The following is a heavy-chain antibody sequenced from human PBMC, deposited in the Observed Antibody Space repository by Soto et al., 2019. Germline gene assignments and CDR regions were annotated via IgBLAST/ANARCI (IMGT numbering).Heavy chain of an antibody. V-gene: IGHV3-21*06. J-gene: IGHJ4*01. Sequence: WGSLVFSCAASDFTLRTYTMNWVRQAPGKGLEWVSSISISSSDRYYADSVRGRFTISRDNAKNALYLQMNSLRADDTAVYFCVRGMNPLFGGQGTLVTVSS. CDR1: DFTLRTYT. CDR3: VRGMNPLF. CDR2: ISISSSDR.